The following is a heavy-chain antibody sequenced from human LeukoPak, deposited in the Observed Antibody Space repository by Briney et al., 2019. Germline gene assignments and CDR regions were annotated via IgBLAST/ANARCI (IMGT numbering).Heavy chain of an antibody. J-gene: IGHJ4*02. CDR3: ASRTKLRYFDWLLPTGDY. CDR2: INYSGST. V-gene: IGHV4-34*01. CDR1: GGSFSGYY. Sequence: SETPSLTCAVYGGSFSGYYWSWIRQPPGKGLEWMGDINYSGSTNYYPDLKSRVTITVDTSKNQFSLKVSSVTGAETAVYYCASRTKLRYFDWLLPTGDYWGQGTLVTVSS. D-gene: IGHD3-9*01.